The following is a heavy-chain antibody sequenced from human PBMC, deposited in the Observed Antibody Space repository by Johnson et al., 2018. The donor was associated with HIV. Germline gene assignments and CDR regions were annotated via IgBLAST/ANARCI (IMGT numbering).Heavy chain of an antibody. CDR1: GFTFSSYV. CDR2: ITGTVGAT. Sequence: VQLVESGGGLVQPGGSLRLSCAASGFTFSSYVMSWVRQAPGKGLELVSGITGTVGATYYADSVPGRFTISRDTSKNMACLHMNSLRAEDTAVYYCASQVRGLWRGVDAFDIWGKGTMVTVSS. J-gene: IGHJ3*02. D-gene: IGHD5-18*01. CDR3: ASQVRGLWRGVDAFDI. V-gene: IGHV3-23*04.